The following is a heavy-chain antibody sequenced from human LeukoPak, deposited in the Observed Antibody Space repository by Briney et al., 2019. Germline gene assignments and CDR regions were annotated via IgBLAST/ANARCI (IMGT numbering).Heavy chain of an antibody. CDR1: GGTFSSYA. Sequence: SVKVSCKTSGGTFSSYAISWVRQAPGQGLEWMGGIIPIFGTANYAQKFQGRVTITADESTSTAYMELSSLRSEDTAVYYCAREGLYYYDSSGYQKFDYWGKGTLVTVSS. D-gene: IGHD3-22*01. CDR2: IIPIFGTA. J-gene: IGHJ4*02. V-gene: IGHV1-69*13. CDR3: AREGLYYYDSSGYQKFDY.